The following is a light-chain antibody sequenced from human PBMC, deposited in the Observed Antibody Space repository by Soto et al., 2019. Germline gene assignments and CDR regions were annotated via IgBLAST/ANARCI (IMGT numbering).Light chain of an antibody. CDR3: SSYAGSYIWL. CDR2: DVT. Sequence: QSALTQPRSVSGSPGQSVTISCTGTSSDVGGYNYVSWYQQHPGEAPKLMIYDVTKRPSGVPDRFSGSKSGNTASLTIIGLQAEDEADYSCSSYAGSYIWLFGGGTKLTVL. J-gene: IGLJ3*02. CDR1: SSDVGGYNY. V-gene: IGLV2-11*01.